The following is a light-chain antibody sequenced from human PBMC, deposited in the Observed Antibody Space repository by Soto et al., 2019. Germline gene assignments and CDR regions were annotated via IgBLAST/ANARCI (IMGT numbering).Light chain of an antibody. J-gene: IGKJ1*01. CDR3: QQCGLSPRT. CDR1: QSISSSY. V-gene: IGKV3-20*01. Sequence: EVVLTQSPVTLSLSPGDRATLSCRASQSISSSYLAWYQQKPGQAPRLLIYGTFNRATGIPDRSSGDGSGTDFTLTINRLEPEDFAVYFCQQCGLSPRTFGQGTKVEV. CDR2: GTF.